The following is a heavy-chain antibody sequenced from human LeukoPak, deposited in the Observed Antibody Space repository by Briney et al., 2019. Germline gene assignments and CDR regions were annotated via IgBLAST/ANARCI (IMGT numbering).Heavy chain of an antibody. Sequence: PGRSLRLSCAASGFTFTHYGMHWVRQAPGKGLEWVAIIWSDGSQKYYADSVKGRFTISRDNSKDMLYLQMNSLRVEDTAVYYCARDPSLRVTLDYWGQGTLVTVSS. D-gene: IGHD4-4*01. CDR2: IWSDGSQK. J-gene: IGHJ4*02. CDR3: ARDPSLRVTLDY. CDR1: GFTFTHYG. V-gene: IGHV3-33*01.